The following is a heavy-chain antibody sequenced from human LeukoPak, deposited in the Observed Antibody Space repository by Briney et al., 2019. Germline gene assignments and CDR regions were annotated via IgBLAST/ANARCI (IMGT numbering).Heavy chain of an antibody. V-gene: IGHV3-23*01. CDR3: AKANSPYYDFWSGYYTDAFDI. Sequence: GSLRLSCAASGFTFSSYAMSWVRQAPGKGLEWVSAISGSGGSTYYVDSVKGRFTISRDNSKNTLYLQMNSLRAEDTAVYYCAKANSPYYDFWSGYYTDAFDIWGQGTMVTVSS. J-gene: IGHJ3*02. CDR1: GFTFSSYA. D-gene: IGHD3-3*01. CDR2: ISGSGGST.